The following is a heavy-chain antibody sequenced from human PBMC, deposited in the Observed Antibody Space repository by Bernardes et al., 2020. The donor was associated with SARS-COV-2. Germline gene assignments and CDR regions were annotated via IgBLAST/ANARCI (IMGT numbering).Heavy chain of an antibody. J-gene: IGHJ4*02. CDR1: GFSFRDYY. CDR3: ARETPATTFDF. D-gene: IGHD5-12*01. CDR2: LSGDSAYT. V-gene: IGHV3-11*06. Sequence: GGSLRLSCAASGFSFRDYYMSWIRQAPGKGLEWVSYLSGDSAYTNNADSVKGRFTISRDNAKSSLFLQMNSLTVEDTGIYYCARETPATTFDFWGQGTLVTVSS.